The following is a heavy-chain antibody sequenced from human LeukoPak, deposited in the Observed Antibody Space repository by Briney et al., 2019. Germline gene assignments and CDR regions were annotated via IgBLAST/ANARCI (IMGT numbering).Heavy chain of an antibody. CDR2: ISSSGSTI. V-gene: IGHV3-11*01. Sequence: GGSLRLSCAASGFTFSDYYMSWIRQAPGKGLEWVSYISSSGSTIYYADSVKGRFTISRDNAENSLYLQMNSLRAEDTAVYYCARDDYSGWPTYYYGMDVWGQGTTVTVSS. CDR3: ARDDYSGWPTYYYGMDV. D-gene: IGHD6-19*01. CDR1: GFTFSDYY. J-gene: IGHJ6*02.